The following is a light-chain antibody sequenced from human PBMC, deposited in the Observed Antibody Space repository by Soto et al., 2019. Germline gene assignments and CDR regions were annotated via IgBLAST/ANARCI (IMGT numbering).Light chain of an antibody. V-gene: IGKV1-9*01. CDR2: AAS. CDR1: QGISSF. CDR3: QQYNSFPIT. J-gene: IGKJ5*01. Sequence: DIQLTQSPSFLSASAGDRVTITCRASQGISSFLAWYQQKPGRAPKLLIYAASTLQSGVPSRFSGSGSGTDFTLTISSLQPEDFATYYCQQYNSFPITFGQGTRLEIK.